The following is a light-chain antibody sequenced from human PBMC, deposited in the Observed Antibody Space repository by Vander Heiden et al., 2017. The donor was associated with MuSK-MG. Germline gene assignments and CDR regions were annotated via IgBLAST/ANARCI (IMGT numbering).Light chain of an antibody. CDR2: GAS. Sequence: ESALTQSPGTLSLSPGERATLSCRASQSVGSNYLAWYQQKPGQAPRLLIYGASNRANGIPDRFSGSGYVTDFTLTSSRREPEDFAVYYEHQDNNSRTFGQGTKVEIK. CDR3: HQDNNSRT. V-gene: IGKV3-20*01. J-gene: IGKJ1*01. CDR1: QSVGSNY.